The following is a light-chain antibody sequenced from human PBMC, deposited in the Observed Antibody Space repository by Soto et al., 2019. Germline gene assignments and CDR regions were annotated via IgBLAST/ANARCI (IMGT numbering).Light chain of an antibody. CDR2: QVT. V-gene: IGLV2-8*01. J-gene: IGLJ1*01. Sequence: SVLPQPPSASGSPGQSVTISCAGTINDVGGYNYVSWYQQHPGKVPQLMIYQVTKRPSGVPDRFSVSKSDTTASLTISGLQAEDEGDYYCMSYAGGNRFVFGTGTKVTV. CDR3: MSYAGGNRFV. CDR1: INDVGGYNY.